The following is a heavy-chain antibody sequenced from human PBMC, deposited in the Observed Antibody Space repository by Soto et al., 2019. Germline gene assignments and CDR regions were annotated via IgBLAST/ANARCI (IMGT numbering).Heavy chain of an antibody. Sequence: QVQLVQSGAEVKKPGASVKVSCKASGYTFTSYDSHWVRQDSGQGLVWMGWMNPNSGNTGYAQKFQGIVTMTRNTSISTAYMELSSLRSEDTAVYYCARVAWDVGYYGMDVWGQGTTVTVSS. D-gene: IGHD1-26*01. V-gene: IGHV1-8*01. CDR3: ARVAWDVGYYGMDV. CDR1: GYTFTSYD. CDR2: MNPNSGNT. J-gene: IGHJ6*02.